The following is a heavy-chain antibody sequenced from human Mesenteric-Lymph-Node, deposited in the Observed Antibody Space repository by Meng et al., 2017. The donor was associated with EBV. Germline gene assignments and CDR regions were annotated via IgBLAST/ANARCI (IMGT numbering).Heavy chain of an antibody. CDR1: GASISSAHW. V-gene: IGHV4-4*02. Sequence: VHLKESGPGVVTPSGTLSLTCAVSGASISSAHWWTWVRQSPEGGLEWIGEIHHTGFTSYNPSLKSRAALAVDKSKNQFSLSLSSVTAADTAVYYCAIGTSSYGPFDNWGQGTLVTVSS. CDR3: AIGTSSYGPFDN. D-gene: IGHD3-10*01. J-gene: IGHJ4*02. CDR2: IHHTGFT.